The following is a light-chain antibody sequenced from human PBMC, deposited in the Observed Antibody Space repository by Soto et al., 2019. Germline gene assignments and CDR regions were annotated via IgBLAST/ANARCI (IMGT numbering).Light chain of an antibody. J-gene: IGLJ3*02. Sequence: QSALTQPRSVSGSPGHSVTISCTGTSSDVGGYDYVSWYQQHPGKAPKLIIYDVTERPSGVPDRFSGSKSGNTASLTISGLQAEDEADYYYCSYAGSYTSMFGGGTKVTVL. CDR1: SSDVGGYDY. CDR3: CSYAGSYTSM. V-gene: IGLV2-11*01. CDR2: DVT.